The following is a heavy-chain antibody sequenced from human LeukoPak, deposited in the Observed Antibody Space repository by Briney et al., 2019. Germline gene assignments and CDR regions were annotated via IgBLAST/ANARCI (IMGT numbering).Heavy chain of an antibody. CDR1: GFTFDDYA. Sequence: GGSLRLSCAASGFTFDDYAMHWVRQAPGKGLEWVSGISWNSGSIGYADSVKGRFTISRDNAKNSLYLQMSSLRAEDAALYYCARRLSTTWAFDYWGQGTLVTVSS. CDR3: ARRLSTTWAFDY. CDR2: ISWNSGSI. J-gene: IGHJ4*02. D-gene: IGHD1-14*01. V-gene: IGHV3-9*01.